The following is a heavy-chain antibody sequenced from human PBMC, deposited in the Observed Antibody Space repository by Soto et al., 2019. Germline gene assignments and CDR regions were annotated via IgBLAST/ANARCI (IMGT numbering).Heavy chain of an antibody. J-gene: IGHJ4*02. CDR2: INPNSGDT. CDR3: ARVRTYYDSSGSLDY. D-gene: IGHD3-22*01. V-gene: IGHV1-2*02. CDR1: GYTFTGYF. Sequence: SVKVSCKASGYTFTGYFMHWVRQAPGQGLEWMGWINPNSGDTNYAQKFQGRVTMTRDMSISTAYMELRRLTSDDTAVYYCARVRTYYDSSGSLDYWGQGTLVTVSS.